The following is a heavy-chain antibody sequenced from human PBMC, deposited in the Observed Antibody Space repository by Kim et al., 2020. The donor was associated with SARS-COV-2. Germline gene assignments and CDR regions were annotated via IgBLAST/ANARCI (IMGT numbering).Heavy chain of an antibody. CDR3: VAWNQYDAYERVDP. Sequence: SETLSLTCTVSGVSIRSGDYYWSWIRQPPGKGLEWIGYMHYSGTTSHNPSLESRVFISLDTSKNQFSLNLTSVTAADTAVYYCVAWNQYDAYERVDPWG. J-gene: IGHJ5*02. CDR2: MHYSGTT. D-gene: IGHD1-1*01. CDR1: GVSIRSGDYY. V-gene: IGHV4-30-4*01.